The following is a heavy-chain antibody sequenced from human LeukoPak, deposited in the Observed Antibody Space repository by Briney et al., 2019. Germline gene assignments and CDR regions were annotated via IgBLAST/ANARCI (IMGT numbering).Heavy chain of an antibody. CDR1: GFTFSSYS. Sequence: PGGSLRLSCAASGFTFSSYSMNWVRQAPGKGLEWVSYISSSSSTIYYADSVKGRFTISRDNDKNSLYLQMNSLRAEDTAVYYCARARYDFWSGYYTFDYWGQGTLVTVSS. CDR2: ISSSSSTI. D-gene: IGHD3-3*01. J-gene: IGHJ4*02. V-gene: IGHV3-48*01. CDR3: ARARYDFWSGYYTFDY.